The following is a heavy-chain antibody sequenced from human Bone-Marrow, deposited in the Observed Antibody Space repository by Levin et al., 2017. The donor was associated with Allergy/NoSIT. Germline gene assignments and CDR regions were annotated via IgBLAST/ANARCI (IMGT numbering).Heavy chain of an antibody. CDR2: ISFDGTNE. CDR1: GFRFSSYG. Sequence: GGSLRLSCAASGFRFSSYGMHWVRQAPGKGLEWVALISFDGTNEYYADSVKGRFTISRDDSKSTLYLQMNSLRAEDTAVYYCAKEVGDYYFDYWGQGTLVTVSS. CDR3: AKEVGDYYFDY. V-gene: IGHV3-30*18. J-gene: IGHJ4*02. D-gene: IGHD3-16*01.